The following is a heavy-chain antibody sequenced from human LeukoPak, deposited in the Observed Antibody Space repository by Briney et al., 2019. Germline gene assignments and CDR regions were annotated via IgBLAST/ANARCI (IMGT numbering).Heavy chain of an antibody. J-gene: IGHJ5*02. CDR2: LISIFGTA. CDR1: GGTFRSYA. V-gene: IGHV1-69*05. Sequence: AVKVSCKASGGTFRSYALSGVRQPPGQGLEGMEGLISIFGTANYAQKFQGRVTITTDESTSTAYMELSSLRSEDTAVYYCARGSSETYYYNSSGTGAFDPLGQGTLVTVSS. D-gene: IGHD3-22*01. CDR3: ARGSSETYYYNSSGTGAFDP.